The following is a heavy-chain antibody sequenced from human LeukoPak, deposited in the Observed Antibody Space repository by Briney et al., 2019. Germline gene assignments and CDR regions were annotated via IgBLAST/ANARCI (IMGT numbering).Heavy chain of an antibody. D-gene: IGHD6-13*01. Sequence: ASVKDSCKASGYSLTSFDINWVRQGSGQGLEWMGWMNPKRGNTGYAPTFQGRVTITRDTSIDTAFMELSSLRPDDTAVYYCATGESSSSYYNNYGMDVWGQGTTITVSS. CDR3: ATGESSSSYYNNYGMDV. V-gene: IGHV1-8*01. CDR2: MNPKRGNT. J-gene: IGHJ6*02. CDR1: GYSLTSFD.